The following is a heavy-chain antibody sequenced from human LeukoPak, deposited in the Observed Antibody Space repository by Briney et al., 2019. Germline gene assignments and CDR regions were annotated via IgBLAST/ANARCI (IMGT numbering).Heavy chain of an antibody. V-gene: IGHV4-38-2*02. CDR2: IYHSGST. D-gene: IGHD3-3*01. Sequence: SETLSLTCTVSGYSISSVYYWGWIRQPPGKGLEWIGSIYHSGSTYYNPSLKSRVTISVDTSKNQFSLKLSSVTAADTAVYYCARGRYYFDYWGQGTLVTVSS. CDR3: ARGRYYFDY. J-gene: IGHJ4*02. CDR1: GYSISSVYY.